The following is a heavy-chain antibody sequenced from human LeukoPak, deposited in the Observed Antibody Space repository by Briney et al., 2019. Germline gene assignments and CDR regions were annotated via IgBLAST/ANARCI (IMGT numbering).Heavy chain of an antibody. CDR3: ARLITMVRGVIITRRANWLDP. V-gene: IGHV4-38-2*02. D-gene: IGHD3-10*01. CDR1: GYSISSGYY. J-gene: IGHJ5*02. Sequence: SETLSLTCTVSGYSISSGYYWGWIRQPPGKGLEWIGSIYHSGSTYYNPSLKSRVTISVDTSKNQFSLKLSSVTAADTAVYYCARLITMVRGVIITRRANWLDPWGQGTLVTVSS. CDR2: IYHSGST.